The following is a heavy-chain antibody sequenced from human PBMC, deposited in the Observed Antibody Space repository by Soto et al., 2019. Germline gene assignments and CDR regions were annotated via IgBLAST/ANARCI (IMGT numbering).Heavy chain of an antibody. CDR2: ISYDGSNK. J-gene: IGHJ6*04. CDR3: AKGKHCSTTSCYFYFYGMDV. V-gene: IGHV3-30*18. D-gene: IGHD2-2*01. Sequence: QVQLVESGGGVVQPGRSLRLSCAASGFIFNTYGLHWVRQAPGKGLEWVAVISYDGSNKYYACSVRGRLTISRDNSKNTLYLQMNSLRAEDTAVYYCAKGKHCSTTSCYFYFYGMDVWGKGTKVAVSS. CDR1: GFIFNTYG.